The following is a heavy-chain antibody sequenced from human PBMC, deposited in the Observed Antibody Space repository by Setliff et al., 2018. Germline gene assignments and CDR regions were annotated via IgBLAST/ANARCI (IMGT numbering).Heavy chain of an antibody. J-gene: IGHJ4*02. Sequence: SETLSLTCTVSGGSISSSSYYWGWIRQPPGKGLEWIGSIYYSGSTYYNPSLKSRVTISVDTSKNQFSLKLGSVTAADTAVYYCARAKGYCSSTSCRIYYFDYWGQGTLVTVSS. CDR3: ARAKGYCSSTSCRIYYFDY. CDR2: IYYSGST. V-gene: IGHV4-39*07. D-gene: IGHD2-2*01. CDR1: GGSISSSSYY.